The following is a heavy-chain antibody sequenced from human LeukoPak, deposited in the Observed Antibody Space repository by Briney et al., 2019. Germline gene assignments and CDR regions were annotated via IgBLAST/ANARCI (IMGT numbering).Heavy chain of an antibody. J-gene: IGHJ3*02. Sequence: SETLSLTCTVSGGSISSFYWSWIRQPPGKGLEYIGYISYSGTTSYNPSLKSRVTISVDTSKNQFSLKLTSVTAADTAVYYCARDKGLPQAFDIWGPGTMVTVSS. D-gene: IGHD5/OR15-5a*01. V-gene: IGHV4-59*01. CDR3: ARDKGLPQAFDI. CDR1: GGSISSFY. CDR2: ISYSGTT.